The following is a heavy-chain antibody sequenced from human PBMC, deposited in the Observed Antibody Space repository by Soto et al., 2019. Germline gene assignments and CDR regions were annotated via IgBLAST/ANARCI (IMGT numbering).Heavy chain of an antibody. V-gene: IGHV3-64*01. CDR3: XXXXXXXYDY. CDR1: GFTFSSYD. Sequence: EVQLAESGGGMVQPGGSLRLSCVASGFTFSSYDMHWVRQAPGKGLEYVSSISSNGGTTYYGNSVKGRFTISRDNSKNTLYRQMGSLRAEDXXXXXXXXXXXXXYDYXGQGTLVTVSS. CDR2: ISSNGGTT. J-gene: IGHJ4*02. D-gene: IGHD1-26*01.